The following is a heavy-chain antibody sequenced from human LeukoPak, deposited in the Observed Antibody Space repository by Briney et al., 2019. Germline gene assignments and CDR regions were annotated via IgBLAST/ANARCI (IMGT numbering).Heavy chain of an antibody. V-gene: IGHV4-61*01. Sequence: SETLPLTCTVSGGSVSSGSYYWSWIRQPPGKGLEWIGYIYYSGSTNYNPSLKSRVTISVDTSKNQFSLKLSSVTAADTAVYYCARGLHAVDYWGQGTLVTVSS. CDR2: IYYSGST. J-gene: IGHJ4*02. D-gene: IGHD5-24*01. CDR1: GGSVSSGSYY. CDR3: ARGLHAVDY.